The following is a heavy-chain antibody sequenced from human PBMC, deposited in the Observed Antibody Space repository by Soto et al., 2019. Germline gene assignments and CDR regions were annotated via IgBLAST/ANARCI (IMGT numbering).Heavy chain of an antibody. V-gene: IGHV5-51*01. CDR3: ARQVYSRSLSYYYGMDV. CDR2: IYPGDSDT. CDR1: GYSFTSYW. J-gene: IGHJ6*02. D-gene: IGHD6-6*01. Sequence: GESLKISCKGSGYSFTSYWIGWVRQMPGKGLEWMGIIYPGDSDTRYSPSFQGQVTISADKSISTAYLQWSSLKASDTAMYYCARQVYSRSLSYYYGMDVWGQGTTVTVSS.